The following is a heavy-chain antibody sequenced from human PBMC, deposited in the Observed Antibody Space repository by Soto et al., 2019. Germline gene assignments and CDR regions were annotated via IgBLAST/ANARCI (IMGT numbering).Heavy chain of an antibody. Sequence: QVQLVQSGAEVKKPGSSVKVSCKASGGTFSSYAISWVQQAPGQGLEWMGGIIPIFGTANYAQKFQGRVTITADKSTSTAYMELSSLRSEDTAVYYCARDGYYEPEIAYGMDVWGQGTTVTVSS. CDR3: ARDGYYEPEIAYGMDV. D-gene: IGHD3-3*01. V-gene: IGHV1-69*06. CDR1: GGTFSSYA. J-gene: IGHJ6*02. CDR2: IIPIFGTA.